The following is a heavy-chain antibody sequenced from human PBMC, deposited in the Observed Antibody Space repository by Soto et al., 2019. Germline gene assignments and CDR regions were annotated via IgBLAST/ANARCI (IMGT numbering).Heavy chain of an antibody. V-gene: IGHV3-11*01. D-gene: IGHD2-21*01. Sequence: VLLVESGGGLVKPGGSLRLSCAASEFTLSDYYMNWIRQAPGKGLEWVSYISSDGSTIYYADSVKGRFTISRDNAKNSLYLQMNSLRAEDTAVYYCARTHRDPYYYYYGLDVWGQGTTVTVSS. CDR3: ARTHRDPYYYYYGLDV. J-gene: IGHJ6*02. CDR1: EFTLSDYY. CDR2: ISSDGSTI.